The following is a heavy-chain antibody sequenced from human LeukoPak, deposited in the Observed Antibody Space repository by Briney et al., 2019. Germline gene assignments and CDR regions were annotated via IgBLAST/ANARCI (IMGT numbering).Heavy chain of an antibody. D-gene: IGHD4-11*01. V-gene: IGHV4-61*01. CDR2: IYYSGST. CDR1: GGSVSSGSYY. J-gene: IGHJ4*02. Sequence: SETLSLTCTVSGGSVSSGSYYWSWIRQPPGKGLEWIAYIYYSGSTNYNPSLKSRVTISVDTSKNQFSLKMSSVTAADTAVYYCARDAVTVNSYYFDYWGQGTLVTVSS. CDR3: ARDAVTVNSYYFDY.